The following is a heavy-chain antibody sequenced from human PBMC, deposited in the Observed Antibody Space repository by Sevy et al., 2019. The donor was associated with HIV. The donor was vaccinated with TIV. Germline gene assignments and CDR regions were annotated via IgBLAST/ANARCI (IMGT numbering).Heavy chain of an antibody. V-gene: IGHV4-38-2*01. CDR3: ARTLRGNFESRASAFDI. D-gene: IGHD3-9*01. CDR1: GYSIRSDDY. J-gene: IGHJ3*02. Sequence: SETLSLTCAVSGYSIRSDDYWVWIRQPPGKGLEWIGNIYHSGSTYYNPSLKSRVTMSVDTSMNQFSLKLNSVTAADTAVYYCARTLRGNFESRASAFDIWGQGTMVTVSS. CDR2: IYHSGST.